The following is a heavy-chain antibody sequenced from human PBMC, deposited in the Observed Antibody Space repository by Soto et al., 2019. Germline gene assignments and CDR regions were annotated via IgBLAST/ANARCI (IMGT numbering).Heavy chain of an antibody. Sequence: QLQLQESGSGLVKLSQTLSLTCAVSGGSISSGGYSWRWIRQPPGMGLEGIGYIYHRGGPYYNPSRKRRVTISGDRAKNQFSMKLSCVTAADTAVYYCARVPPPRGEGTLVTVSS. V-gene: IGHV4-30-2*01. J-gene: IGHJ5*02. CDR3: ARVPPP. CDR2: IYHRGGP. CDR1: GGSISSGGYS.